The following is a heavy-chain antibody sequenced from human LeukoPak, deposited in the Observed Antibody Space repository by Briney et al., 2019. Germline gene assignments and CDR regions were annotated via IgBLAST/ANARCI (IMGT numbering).Heavy chain of an antibody. Sequence: SVKVSCKASGYTFTTYNINWVRQAPGQGLEWMGGIIPIFGTANYAQKFQGRVTITADESTSTAYMELSSLRSEDTAVYYCASARAEGTIDPWGQGTLVTVSS. J-gene: IGHJ5*02. V-gene: IGHV1-69*13. CDR3: ASARAEGTIDP. CDR1: GYTFTTYN. CDR2: IIPIFGTA. D-gene: IGHD3-9*01.